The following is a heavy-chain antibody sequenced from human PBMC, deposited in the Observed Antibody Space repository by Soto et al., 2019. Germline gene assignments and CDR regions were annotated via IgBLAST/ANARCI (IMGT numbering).Heavy chain of an antibody. D-gene: IGHD6-13*01. CDR3: ARGGSWYYYYYYGMDV. V-gene: IGHV3-74*01. J-gene: IGHJ6*02. CDR2: INSDGSST. CDR1: GFTISSNA. Sequence: HPGGSLRLSCAASGFTISSNAMYWVRQAPGKGLVWVSRINSDGSSTSYADSVKGRFTISRDNAKNTLYLQMNSLRAEDTAVYYCARGGSWYYYYYYGMDVWGQGTTVTVSS.